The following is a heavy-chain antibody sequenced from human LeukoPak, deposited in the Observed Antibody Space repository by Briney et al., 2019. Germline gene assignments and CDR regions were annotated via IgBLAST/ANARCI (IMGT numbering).Heavy chain of an antibody. J-gene: IGHJ4*02. D-gene: IGHD6-13*01. CDR2: ISPSGGST. CDR1: GYTFTSYY. Sequence: ASVKVSCKASGYTFTSYYMHWVRQAPGQGPEWMGVISPSGGSTTYAQKFQGRVTLTRDMSTSTDYLELSSLRSEDTAVYYCARPQYSSSWYGGFDYWGQGTLVTVSS. V-gene: IGHV1-46*01. CDR3: ARPQYSSSWYGGFDY.